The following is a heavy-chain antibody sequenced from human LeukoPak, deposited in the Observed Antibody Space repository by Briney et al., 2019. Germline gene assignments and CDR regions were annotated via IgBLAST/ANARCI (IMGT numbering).Heavy chain of an antibody. Sequence: SETLSLTCSVSGGPISSSYWSWLRQAPGKGLEWIGSVYDSGTTNYNPSLKSRLSISADTSKNQFSLKLRSVTAADTAVYYCARGRWLVNYWGQGTLVTVSS. J-gene: IGHJ4*02. CDR1: GGPISSSY. V-gene: IGHV4-59*01. D-gene: IGHD6-19*01. CDR3: ARGRWLVNY. CDR2: VYDSGTT.